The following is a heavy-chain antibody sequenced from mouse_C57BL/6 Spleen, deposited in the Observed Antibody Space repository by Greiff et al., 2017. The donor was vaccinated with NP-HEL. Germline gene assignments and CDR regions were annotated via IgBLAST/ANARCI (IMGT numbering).Heavy chain of an antibody. CDR3: VNLNYYGSSYVNYAMDY. D-gene: IGHD1-1*01. Sequence: VQLQQSGPELVKPGASVKISCKASGYSFTDYNMNWVKQSNGKSLEWIGVINPNYGTTSYNQKFKGKATLTVDQSSSTAYMQLNSLTSEDSAVYYCVNLNYYGSSYVNYAMDYWGQGTSVTVSS. CDR2: INPNYGTT. V-gene: IGHV1-39*01. CDR1: GYSFTDYN. J-gene: IGHJ4*01.